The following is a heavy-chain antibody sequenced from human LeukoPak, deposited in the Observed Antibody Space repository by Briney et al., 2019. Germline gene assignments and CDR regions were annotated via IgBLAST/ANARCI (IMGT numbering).Heavy chain of an antibody. CDR1: GFTFSSYA. V-gene: IGHV3-30*04. D-gene: IGHD2-15*01. CDR2: ISYDGSNK. J-gene: IGHJ4*02. CDR3: ARDPSGSCFDY. Sequence: GGSLRLSCAASGFTFSSYAMHWVRQAPGKGLEWVAVISYDGSNKYYADSVKGRFTISRDNSKNTLYLRMNSLRAEDTAVYYCARDPSGSCFDYWGQGTLVTVSS.